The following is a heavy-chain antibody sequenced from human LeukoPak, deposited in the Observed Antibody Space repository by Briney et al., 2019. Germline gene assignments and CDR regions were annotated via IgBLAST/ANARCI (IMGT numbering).Heavy chain of an antibody. CDR1: GFTFSDYA. D-gene: IGHD4/OR15-4a*01. CDR3: ARGDTPGSNYITRAFDF. J-gene: IGHJ3*01. Sequence: GGPLRLSCAASGFTFSDYAMSWVRQAPGKGLEWVAVITYDGTDEYYRDSVKDRFTISRDNSENTLYLQVDSLRLEDTAVYYCARGDTPGSNYITRAFDFWGQGTVVTVSS. CDR2: ITYDGTDE. V-gene: IGHV3-30*04.